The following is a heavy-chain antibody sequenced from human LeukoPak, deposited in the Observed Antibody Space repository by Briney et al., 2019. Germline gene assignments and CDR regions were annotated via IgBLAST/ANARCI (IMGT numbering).Heavy chain of an antibody. CDR2: ISAYNGNT. J-gene: IGHJ3*02. CDR1: GYTFTSYG. V-gene: IGHV1-18*01. D-gene: IGHD5-18*01. CDR3: AAGVGYTYGLSLGATALISDI. Sequence: ASVKVSCKASGYTFTSYGISWVRQAPGQGLEWMGWISAYNGNTNYAQKLQGRVTMTTDTSTSTAYMELSSLRPEDTAVYYCAAGVGYTYGLSLGATALISDIWGQGTKVTVSA.